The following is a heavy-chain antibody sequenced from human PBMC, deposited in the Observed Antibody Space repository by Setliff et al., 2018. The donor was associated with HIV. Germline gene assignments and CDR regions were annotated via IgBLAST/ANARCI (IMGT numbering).Heavy chain of an antibody. CDR3: ARDKGGQYYDSSDYWNWYLDL. CDR1: GGSISSHY. CDR2: IHYSGST. V-gene: IGHV4-59*11. Sequence: SETLSLTCTVSGGSISSHYWGWIRQPPGKGLEWIGYIHYSGSTNYNPSLKSRVTISVDTSKNQFSLKLSSVTAADTAVYYCARDKGGQYYDSSDYWNWYLDLWGRGTLVTVSS. J-gene: IGHJ2*01. D-gene: IGHD3-22*01.